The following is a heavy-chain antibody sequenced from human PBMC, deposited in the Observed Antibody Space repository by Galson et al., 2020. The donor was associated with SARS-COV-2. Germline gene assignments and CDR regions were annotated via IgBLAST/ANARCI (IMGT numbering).Heavy chain of an antibody. CDR3: ARETRYCSSTSCYTGYFDY. V-gene: IGHV4-4*02. D-gene: IGHD2-2*02. J-gene: IGHJ4*02. CDR1: GGSISSSNW. Sequence: SETLSLTCAVSGGSISSSNWWSWVRQPPGKGLEWIGEIYHSGSTNYNPSLKSRVTISVDKSKNQFSLKLSSVTAADTAVYYCARETRYCSSTSCYTGYFDYWGQGTLVTVSS. CDR2: IYHSGST.